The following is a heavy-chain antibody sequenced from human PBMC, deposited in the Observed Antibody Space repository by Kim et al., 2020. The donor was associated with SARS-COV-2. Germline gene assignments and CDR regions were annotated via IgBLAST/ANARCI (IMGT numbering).Heavy chain of an antibody. CDR1: GFTFSDHY. Sequence: GGSLRLSCAASGFTFSDHYMSWIRQAPGTGLEWISYITNSDDTIHYADSVKGRFTIYRENAKNALYLQSNSLRAEDTAVYYCARGPVGKHGCSSIRCYVGMDVWGQGTTVIVSS. CDR2: ITNSDDTI. V-gene: IGHV3-11*01. CDR3: ARGPVGKHGCSSIRCYVGMDV. J-gene: IGHJ6*02. D-gene: IGHD2-2*01.